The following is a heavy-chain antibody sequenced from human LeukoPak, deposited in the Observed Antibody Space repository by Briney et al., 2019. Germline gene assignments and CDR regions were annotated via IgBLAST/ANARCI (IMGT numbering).Heavy chain of an antibody. V-gene: IGHV3-64*01. CDR2: INNNGGRT. J-gene: IGHJ4*02. CDR3: ARVRYGSGSYYNDY. D-gene: IGHD3-10*01. CDR1: GFNFSSYS. Sequence: GGSLRLSCAASGFNFSSYSMHCVRQTPGKGLEYVSAINNNGGRTYYANSVKGRFTISRDNSKNTLFLQMGSLRDEDMGVYYCARVRYGSGSYYNDYWGQGTLVTVSS.